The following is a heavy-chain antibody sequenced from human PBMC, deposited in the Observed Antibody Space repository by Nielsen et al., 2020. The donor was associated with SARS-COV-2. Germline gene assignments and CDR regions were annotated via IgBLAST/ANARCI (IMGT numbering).Heavy chain of an antibody. V-gene: IGHV4-4*02. CDR3: ASSSVYGESTGNYYYYYGMDV. CDR2: IYHSGST. D-gene: IGHD2/OR15-2a*01. Sequence: VRQAPGKGLEWIGEIYHSGSTNCNPSLKSRVTISVDKSKNQFSLKLSSVTAADTAVYYCASSSVYGESTGNYYYYYGMDVWGQGTTVTVSS. J-gene: IGHJ6*02.